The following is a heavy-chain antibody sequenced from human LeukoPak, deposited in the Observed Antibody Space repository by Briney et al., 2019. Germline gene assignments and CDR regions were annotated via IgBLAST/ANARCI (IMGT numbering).Heavy chain of an antibody. CDR3: ATAPFTMVRGVKIEY. CDR2: FDPEDGET. J-gene: IGHJ4*02. V-gene: IGHV1-24*01. Sequence: GASVKVSCKVSGYTLTELSMHWVRQAPGKGLEWMGGFDPEDGETIYAQKFQGRVTMTEDTSTDTAYMELSSLRSEDTAVYYCATAPFTMVRGVKIEYWGQGTLVTVSS. CDR1: GYTLTELS. D-gene: IGHD3-10*01.